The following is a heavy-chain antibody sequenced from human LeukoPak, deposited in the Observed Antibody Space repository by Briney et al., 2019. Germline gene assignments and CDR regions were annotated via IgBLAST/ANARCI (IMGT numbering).Heavy chain of an antibody. Sequence: GGSLRLSCAASGFTFSSYGMHWVRQAPGKGLEWVAVIWYDGSNKYYADSVKGRFTISRDNSKNTLYLQMNSLRAEDTAVYYCARSRPGIAAAATDYWGQGTLVTVSS. D-gene: IGHD6-13*01. J-gene: IGHJ4*02. CDR2: IWYDGSNK. CDR3: ARSRPGIAAAATDY. V-gene: IGHV3-33*01. CDR1: GFTFSSYG.